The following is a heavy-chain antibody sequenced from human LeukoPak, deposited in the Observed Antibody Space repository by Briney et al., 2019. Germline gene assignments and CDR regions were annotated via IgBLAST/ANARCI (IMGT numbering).Heavy chain of an antibody. CDR3: ARGWDCGGDCPFDY. CDR2: IYYSGST. CDR1: GGSISSYY. D-gene: IGHD2-21*02. J-gene: IGHJ4*02. Sequence: SETLSLTCTVSGGSISSYYWSWIRQRPGKGLEWIGYIYYSGSTNYNPSLKSRVTISVDTSKNQFSLKLSSVTAADTAVYYCARGWDCGGDCPFDYWGQGTLVTVSS. V-gene: IGHV4-59*01.